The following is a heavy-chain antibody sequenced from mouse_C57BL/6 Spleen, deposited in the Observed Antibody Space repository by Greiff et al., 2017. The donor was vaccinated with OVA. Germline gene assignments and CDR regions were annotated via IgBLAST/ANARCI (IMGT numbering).Heavy chain of an antibody. V-gene: IGHV5-4*01. Sequence: EVKLVESGGGLVKPGGSLKLSCAASGFTFSSYAMSWVRQTPEKRLEWVATISDGGSYTYYPDNVKGRFTISRDNAKNNLYLQMSHLKSEDTAMYYCAGERITTDYFDYWGQGTTLTVSS. CDR1: GFTFSSYA. CDR3: AGERITTDYFDY. J-gene: IGHJ2*01. CDR2: ISDGGSYT. D-gene: IGHD1-1*01.